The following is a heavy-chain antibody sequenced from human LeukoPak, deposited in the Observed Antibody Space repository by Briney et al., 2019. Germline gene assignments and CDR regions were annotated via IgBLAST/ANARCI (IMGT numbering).Heavy chain of an antibody. CDR3: AREGRVSGYDFDC. V-gene: IGHV3-74*03. CDR2: INSDGSSI. Sequence: GGSLRLSCAASGFSFGTQVMTWVRQAPGKGLVWVSRINSDGSSITYADSVKGRFTISRDNAKNTLYLQMNSLRVEDTAVYYCAREGRVSGYDFDCWGQGTLVTVSS. J-gene: IGHJ4*02. CDR1: GFSFGTQV. D-gene: IGHD5-12*01.